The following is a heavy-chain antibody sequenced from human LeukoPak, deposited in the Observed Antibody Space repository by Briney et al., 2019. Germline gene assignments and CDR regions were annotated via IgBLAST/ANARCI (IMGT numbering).Heavy chain of an antibody. V-gene: IGHV4-39*02. D-gene: IGHD3-22*01. Sequence: SETLSLTCTVSGGSISSSSYYWGWIRQPPGKGLGWIGSIYYSGSTYYNPSLKSRVTISVDTSKNHFSMKLSSLTAADTAVYYCAVNYYDSSGYIPDDYWGQGTLVTVSS. CDR1: GGSISSSSYY. CDR3: AVNYYDSSGYIPDDY. J-gene: IGHJ4*02. CDR2: IYYSGST.